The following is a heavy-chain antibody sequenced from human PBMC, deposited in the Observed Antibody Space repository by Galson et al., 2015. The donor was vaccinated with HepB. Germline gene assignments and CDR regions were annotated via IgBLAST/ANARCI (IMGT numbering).Heavy chain of an antibody. Sequence: SVKASCKASGYTFTGYYMHWVRQAPGQGLEWMGWINPNSGGTNYAQKFQGRVTMTRDTSISTAYMELSRLRSDDTAVYYCARFYSNHSPNYYYYYMDVWGKGTTVTVSS. CDR3: ARFYSNHSPNYYYYYMDV. V-gene: IGHV1-2*02. J-gene: IGHJ6*03. CDR1: GYTFTGYY. D-gene: IGHD4-11*01. CDR2: INPNSGGT.